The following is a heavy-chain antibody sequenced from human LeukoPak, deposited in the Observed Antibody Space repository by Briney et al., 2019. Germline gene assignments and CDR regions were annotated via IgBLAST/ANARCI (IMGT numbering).Heavy chain of an antibody. V-gene: IGHV3-7*01. CDR3: ARGGVYSGSQY. CDR1: GFTFSSYW. D-gene: IGHD1-26*01. Sequence: GGSLRLSCEVSGFTFSSYWMSWVRETPGKGLEWVANIKEDGSERDYVDSVKGRFTISRDNVKNPLYLQMNSLRAEDTGVYYCARGGVYSGSQYWGQGTLVTVSS. CDR2: IKEDGSER. J-gene: IGHJ4*02.